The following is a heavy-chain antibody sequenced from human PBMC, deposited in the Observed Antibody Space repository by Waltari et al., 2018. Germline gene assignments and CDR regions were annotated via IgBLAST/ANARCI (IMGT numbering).Heavy chain of an antibody. V-gene: IGHV1-69*12. CDR3: ARDRGFATVTVRAFDI. J-gene: IGHJ3*02. CDR2: IIPSFGTA. CDR1: GGTFSSYA. Sequence: QVQLVQSGAEVKKPGSSVKVSCKASGGTFSSYAISWVRQAPGQGLEWMGGIIPSFGTANYAQKFQGRVTITADESTSTAYMELSSLRAEDTAVYYCARDRGFATVTVRAFDIWGQGTMVTVSS. D-gene: IGHD4-17*01.